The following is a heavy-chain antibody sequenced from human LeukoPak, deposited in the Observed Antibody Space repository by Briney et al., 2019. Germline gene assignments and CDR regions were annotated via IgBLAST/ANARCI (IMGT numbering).Heavy chain of an antibody. D-gene: IGHD6-19*01. CDR3: AKRRSAVAGPRYFDY. J-gene: IGHJ4*02. CDR2: ISGTDDST. CDR1: GFTFSIFD. Sequence: GGSLRLSCAASGFTFSIFDMSWVRQAPGRGLEWVSSISGTDDSTYYADSVKGRFTVSRDNSKYTLSLQMDSLRAEDTAVYYWAKRRSAVAGPRYFDYWGQGTLVTVSS. V-gene: IGHV3-23*01.